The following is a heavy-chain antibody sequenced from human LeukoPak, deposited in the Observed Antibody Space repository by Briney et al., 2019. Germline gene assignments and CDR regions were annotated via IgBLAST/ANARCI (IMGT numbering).Heavy chain of an antibody. V-gene: IGHV3-48*02. J-gene: IGHJ4*02. CDR3: ARAGSSWYVLDF. CDR1: GFTFSTYS. CDR2: ISSTSSII. Sequence: GGSLRLSCAASGFTFSTYSLNWVRQAPGKGLEWISYISSTSSIIYYADSVKGRFTISRDNAKNSLYLQMNSLRDEDTAVYYCARAGSSWYVLDFWGQGTLVTVSS. D-gene: IGHD6-13*01.